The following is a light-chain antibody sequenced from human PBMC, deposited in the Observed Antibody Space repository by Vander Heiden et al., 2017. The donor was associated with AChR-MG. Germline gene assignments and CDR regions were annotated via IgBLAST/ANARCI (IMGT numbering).Light chain of an antibody. V-gene: IGLV2-14*01. J-gene: IGLJ2*01. CDR1: SSYVGGSNS. Sequence: QSALTQPASVSGSPGQSITITCTGTSSYVGGSNSGPCYQQHPGKPPHDMIYEVSTRPSGVSNRFSGSKSGNTASLTISGLQAEDEADYYCASYTSSSTVVFGGGTKLTVL. CDR2: EVS. CDR3: ASYTSSSTVV.